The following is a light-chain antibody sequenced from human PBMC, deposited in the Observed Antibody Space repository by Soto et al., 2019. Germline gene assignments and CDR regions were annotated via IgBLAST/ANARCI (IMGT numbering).Light chain of an antibody. CDR1: QSFNSY. Sequence: EIVLTQSPATLSLSPGERATLSCRASQSFNSYLAWYQQKPGQAPRLLIHDASHRATGIPARFSGGGSGTDFTLTISSLEPEDFAVYYCQHRSGFTFGPGTKVDI. V-gene: IGKV3-11*01. CDR2: DAS. CDR3: QHRSGFT. J-gene: IGKJ3*01.